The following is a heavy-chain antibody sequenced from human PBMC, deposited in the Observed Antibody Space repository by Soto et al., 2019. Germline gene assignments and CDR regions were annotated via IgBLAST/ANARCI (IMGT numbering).Heavy chain of an antibody. CDR3: AREASPRRIHYYYYYGMDV. CDR1: GYTFTGYY. Sequence: GASVKVSCKASGYTFTGYYMHWVRQAPGQGLEWMGWINPNSGGTNYAQKFQGRVTMTRDTSISTAYMELSRLRSDDTAVYYCAREASPRRIHYYYYYGMDVWGQGTTVTVSS. V-gene: IGHV1-2*02. D-gene: IGHD3-3*02. CDR2: INPNSGGT. J-gene: IGHJ6*02.